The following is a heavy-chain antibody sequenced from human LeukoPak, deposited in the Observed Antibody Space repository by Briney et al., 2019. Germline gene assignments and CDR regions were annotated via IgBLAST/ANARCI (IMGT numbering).Heavy chain of an antibody. J-gene: IGHJ6*03. CDR2: IIPIFGTA. CDR3: ARVGDCSGGSCYPRRNYYMDV. CDR1: GGTFSSYA. Sequence: ASVKVSCKASGGTFSSYAISWVRQAPGQGLEWVGGIIPIFGTANYAQKFQGRVTITTDESTSTAYMELSSLRSEDTAVYYCARVGDCSGGSCYPRRNYYMDVWGKGTTVTVSS. D-gene: IGHD2-15*01. V-gene: IGHV1-69*05.